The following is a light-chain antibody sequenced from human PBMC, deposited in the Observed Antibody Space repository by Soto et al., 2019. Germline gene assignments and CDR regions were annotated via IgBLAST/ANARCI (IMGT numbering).Light chain of an antibody. CDR1: QSVSSS. V-gene: IGKV3-11*01. Sequence: EIVLTQSPATLSLSPGERATLSCRASQSVSSSLAWYQQKPGQAPRLLVYDVSNRATGIPARFSGGGSGTDFTLTISNVEPEDFAVYYCQQRSDWPWTFGQGTKVDI. J-gene: IGKJ1*01. CDR3: QQRSDWPWT. CDR2: DVS.